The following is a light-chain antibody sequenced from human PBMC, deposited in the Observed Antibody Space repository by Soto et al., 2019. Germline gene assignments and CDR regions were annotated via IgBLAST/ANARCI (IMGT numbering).Light chain of an antibody. CDR2: AAS. CDR3: QQSYSTPQT. V-gene: IGKV1-39*01. Sequence: IQMTQSPSSLSASVGDIVTITCRASQSISSYLNWYQQKPGKAPKLLIYAASSLQSGVPSRFSGSGSGTDFTLTISSLQPEDFATYYCQQSYSTPQTFGGGTNVDIK. J-gene: IGKJ4*01. CDR1: QSISSY.